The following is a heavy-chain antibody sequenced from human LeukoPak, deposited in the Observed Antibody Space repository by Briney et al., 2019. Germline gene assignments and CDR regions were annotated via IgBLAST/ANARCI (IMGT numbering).Heavy chain of an antibody. CDR1: GFTFSSYS. V-gene: IGHV3-21*01. Sequence: GGSLRLSCAASGFTFSSYSMNWVRQAPGKGLEWVSSISSSSSYIYYADSVKGRFTISRDNAKNSLYLQMNSLRAEDTAVYYCARDTVVVPAASFSYYYGMDVWGQGTTVTVSS. J-gene: IGHJ6*02. CDR3: ARDTVVVPAASFSYYYGMDV. CDR2: ISSSSSYI. D-gene: IGHD2-2*01.